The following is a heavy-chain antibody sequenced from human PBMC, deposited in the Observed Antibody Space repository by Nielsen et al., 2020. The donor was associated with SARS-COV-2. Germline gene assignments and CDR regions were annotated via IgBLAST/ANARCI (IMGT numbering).Heavy chain of an antibody. D-gene: IGHD4-23*01. CDR3: ARFTTVVTQGFDY. V-gene: IGHV4-34*01. CDR1: GGSISSYY. CDR2: INQSGST. Sequence: SETLSLTCTVSGGSISSYYWSWIRQPPGKGLEWIGEINQSGSTNYNPSLKSRVTISVDTSKNQFSLKMNSVTAADTAVYYCARFTTVVTQGFDYWGQGTQVTVSS. J-gene: IGHJ4*02.